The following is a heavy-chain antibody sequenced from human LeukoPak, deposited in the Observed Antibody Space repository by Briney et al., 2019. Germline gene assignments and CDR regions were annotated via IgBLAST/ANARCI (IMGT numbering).Heavy chain of an antibody. J-gene: IGHJ3*02. CDR3: ARTLRITMIVVAPDAFDI. D-gene: IGHD3-22*01. CDR1: GGTFSNYA. CDR2: IIPIFGTA. V-gene: IGHV1-69*05. Sequence: SVKVSCKASGGTFSNYAISWVRQAPGQGLEWMGRIIPIFGTANYAQKFQGRVTITTDESTSTAYMELSSLRSEDTAVYYCARTLRITMIVVAPDAFDIWGQGTMVTVSS.